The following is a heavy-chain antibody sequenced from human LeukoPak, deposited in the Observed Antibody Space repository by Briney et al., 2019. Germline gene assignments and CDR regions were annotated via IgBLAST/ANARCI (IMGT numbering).Heavy chain of an antibody. CDR1: GFTFSSYA. Sequence: PGGSLRLSCAASGFTFSSYAIHWVRQAPGKGLEWVAVMSYDGSNKYYADSVKGRFTISRDNSKNTLYLQMNSLRAEDTAVYYCAKMLATIGFGHYFDYWGQGTLVTVSS. CDR3: AKMLATIGFGHYFDY. J-gene: IGHJ4*02. D-gene: IGHD5-12*01. V-gene: IGHV3-30*04. CDR2: MSYDGSNK.